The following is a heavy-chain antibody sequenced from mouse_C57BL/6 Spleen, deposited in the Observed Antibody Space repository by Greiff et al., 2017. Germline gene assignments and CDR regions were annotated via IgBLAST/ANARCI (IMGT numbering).Heavy chain of an antibody. Sequence: EVQLVESGGGLVKPGGSLKLSCAASRFTFSSYAMSWVRQTPEKRLEWVATISDGGSYTYYPDNVKGRFTISRDNAKNNLYLQMSHLKSEDTAMYYCAREDDGYYRAWFAYWGQGTLVTVSA. CDR2: ISDGGSYT. CDR1: RFTFSSYA. V-gene: IGHV5-4*01. J-gene: IGHJ3*01. CDR3: AREDDGYYRAWFAY. D-gene: IGHD2-3*01.